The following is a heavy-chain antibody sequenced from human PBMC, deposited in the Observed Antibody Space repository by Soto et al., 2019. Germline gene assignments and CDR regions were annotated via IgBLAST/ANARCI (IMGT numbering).Heavy chain of an antibody. CDR2: INAGNGNT. J-gene: IGHJ4*02. V-gene: IGHV1-3*01. CDR3: ARDPPWDCSGGSCYDLWGYYFDY. Sequence: ASVKVSCKASGYTFTSYAMHWVRQAPGQRLEWMGWINAGNGNTKYSQKFQGRVTITRDTSAGTAYMELSSLRSEDTAVYYCARDPPWDCSGGSCYDLWGYYFDYWGQGTLVTVSS. CDR1: GYTFTSYA. D-gene: IGHD2-15*01.